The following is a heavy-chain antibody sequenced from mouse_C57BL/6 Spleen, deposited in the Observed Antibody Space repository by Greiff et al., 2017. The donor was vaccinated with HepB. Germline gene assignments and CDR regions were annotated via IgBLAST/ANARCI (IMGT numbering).Heavy chain of an antibody. CDR1: GYTFTDYY. CDR3: ASGAQALKAWFAY. V-gene: IGHV1-26*01. J-gene: IGHJ3*01. Sequence: EVQLQQSGPELVKPGASVKISCKASGYTFTDYYMNWVKQSHGKSLEWIGDINPNNGGTSYNQKLKGKATLTVDTSSSTTYMELRSLTSEDSAVYYCASGAQALKAWFAYWGQGTLVTVSA. D-gene: IGHD3-2*02. CDR2: INPNNGGT.